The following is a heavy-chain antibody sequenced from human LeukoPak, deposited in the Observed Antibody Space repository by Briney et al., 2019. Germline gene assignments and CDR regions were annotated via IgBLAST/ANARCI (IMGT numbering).Heavy chain of an antibody. CDR2: IIPIFGTA. CDR1: GYIFTSFG. D-gene: IGHD2-15*01. J-gene: IGHJ4*02. V-gene: IGHV1-69*13. Sequence: SVKVSCKASGYIFTSFGISWVRQAPGQGLEWMGGIIPIFGTANYAQKFQGRVTITADESTSTAYMELSSLRSEDTAVYYCARDRCSGGSCYSVGEYFDYWGQGTLVTVSS. CDR3: ARDRCSGGSCYSVGEYFDY.